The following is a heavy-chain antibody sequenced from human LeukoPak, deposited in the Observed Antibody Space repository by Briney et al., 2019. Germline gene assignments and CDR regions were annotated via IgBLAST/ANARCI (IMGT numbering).Heavy chain of an antibody. J-gene: IGHJ4*02. Sequence: GGSLRLSCVASGFILNDYAMHWVRQAPGKGLEWVSLITGDGDSADYAESVKGRFTVSRDNSRNSLYLQMNSLRTEDTALYYCAKDKRVRGVVIIPDYWGQGTPVTVSS. V-gene: IGHV3-43*02. D-gene: IGHD3-10*01. CDR3: AKDKRVRGVVIIPDY. CDR2: ITGDGDSA. CDR1: GFILNDYA.